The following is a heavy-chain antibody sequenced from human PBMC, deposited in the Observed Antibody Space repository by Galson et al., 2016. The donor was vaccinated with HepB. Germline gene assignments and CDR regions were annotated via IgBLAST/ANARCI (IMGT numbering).Heavy chain of an antibody. V-gene: IGHV1-18*01. CDR3: AYRSNYDDNSDYYSQ. J-gene: IGHJ4*02. CDR1: GYTFTRYRYG. Sequence: SVKVSCKASGYTFTRYRYGISWVRQAPGQGLEWMGWISPYKGNRNYAQKFQGRVTITADESTSTVYMELSSLGSEDTAVYYCAYRSNYDDNSDYYSQWGQGTLVTVSS. D-gene: IGHD3-22*01. CDR2: ISPYKGNR.